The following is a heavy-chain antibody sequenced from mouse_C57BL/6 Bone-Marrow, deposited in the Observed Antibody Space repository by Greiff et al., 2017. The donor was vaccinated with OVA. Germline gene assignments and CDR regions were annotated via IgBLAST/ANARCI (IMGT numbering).Heavy chain of an antibody. CDR3: SKAADPWFAY. CDR2: INPSSGYT. D-gene: IGHD6-1*01. J-gene: IGHJ3*01. CDR1: GYTFTSYW. Sequence: QVQLQQSGAELAKPGASVKLSCKASGYTFTSYWMHWVKQRPGQGLEWIGYINPSSGYTKYNQKFKDKATLTADKSSSTAYMQLSSLTYEDSAVLYCSKAADPWFAYWGQGTLVTVSA. V-gene: IGHV1-7*01.